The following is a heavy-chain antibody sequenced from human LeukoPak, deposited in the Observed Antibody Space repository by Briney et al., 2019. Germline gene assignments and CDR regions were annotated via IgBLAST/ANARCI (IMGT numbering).Heavy chain of an antibody. J-gene: IGHJ4*02. CDR1: GFTFTSYW. D-gene: IGHD3-10*01. CDR2: IKEEGSEK. V-gene: IGHV3-7*03. Sequence: GGSLRLSCAASGFTFTSYWMSWVRQAPGKGVEWVANIKEEGSEKNYMDSVKGRFTISRDSSKNSLWLQMNSLRAEDTAMYFCARGRGFGSWGQGTLVTVSS. CDR3: ARGRGFGS.